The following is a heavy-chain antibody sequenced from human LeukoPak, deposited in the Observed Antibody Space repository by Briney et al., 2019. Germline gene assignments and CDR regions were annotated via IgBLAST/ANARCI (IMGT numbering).Heavy chain of an antibody. J-gene: IGHJ4*02. Sequence: GGSLRLSCAASGFTFSSYAMSWVRQAPGKGLEWVSAISGSGGSTYYADSVKGRFTISRDNSKNTLSLQMNGLRVEDTAVYYCMGKDINYRDYWGQGTLVTVSS. CDR1: GFTFSSYA. D-gene: IGHD4-11*01. CDR3: MGKDINYRDY. CDR2: ISGSGGST. V-gene: IGHV3-23*01.